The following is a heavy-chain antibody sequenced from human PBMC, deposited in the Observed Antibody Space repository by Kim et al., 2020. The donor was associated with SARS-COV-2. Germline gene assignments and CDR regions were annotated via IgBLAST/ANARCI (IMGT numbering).Heavy chain of an antibody. J-gene: IGHJ4*02. V-gene: IGHV3-30*01. D-gene: IGHD3-10*01. CDR3: ARAYSGSYYSPFDY. Sequence: ADSVKGRLPISRDNSKNTLYLQMNSLRAEDTAVYYCARAYSGSYYSPFDYWGQGTLVTVSS.